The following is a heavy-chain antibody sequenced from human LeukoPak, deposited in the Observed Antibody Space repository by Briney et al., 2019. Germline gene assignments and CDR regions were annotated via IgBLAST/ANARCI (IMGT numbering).Heavy chain of an antibody. D-gene: IGHD2-2*01. V-gene: IGHV4-4*07. CDR1: GGSISNYF. CDR2: IYSSGST. J-gene: IGHJ6*03. Sequence: TSETLSLTCTVSGGSISNYFCSWIRQPAGKGLGSIGRIYSSGSTDYKPSLKSRVTISVDKSKNQFSLKLSSVTAADTAVYYCAREVPASPPNYYYYMDVWGKGTTVTVSS. CDR3: AREVPASPPNYYYYMDV.